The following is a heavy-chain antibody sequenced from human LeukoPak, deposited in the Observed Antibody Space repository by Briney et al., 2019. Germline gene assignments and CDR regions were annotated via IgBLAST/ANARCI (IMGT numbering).Heavy chain of an antibody. J-gene: IGHJ4*02. CDR3: ATSRRGFEY. D-gene: IGHD6-13*01. CDR1: GFTFSSYD. Sequence: GGSLRLSCAASGFTFSSYDMSWVRQAPGKGLEWVSAITGGGVSTYYADSVKGRFTISRDNSKNTLYVQVNSLRAEDTAVYYCATSRRGFEYWGQGTLVTVSS. CDR2: ITGGGVST. V-gene: IGHV3-23*01.